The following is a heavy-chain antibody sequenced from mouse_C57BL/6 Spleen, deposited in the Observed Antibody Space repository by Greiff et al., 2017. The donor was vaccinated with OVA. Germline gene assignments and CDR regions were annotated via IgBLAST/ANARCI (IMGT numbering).Heavy chain of an antibody. CDR2: IDPSDSYT. D-gene: IGHD1-1*01. J-gene: IGHJ2*01. Sequence: QVQLQQSGAELVKPGASVKLSCKASGYTFTSYWMQWVKQRPGQGLEWIGEIDPSDSYTNYNQKFKGKATLTVDTSSSTAYMQLSSLTSEDSAVYYCARTHYYGSSLDYWGQGTTLTVSS. CDR3: ARTHYYGSSLDY. CDR1: GYTFTSYW. V-gene: IGHV1-50*01.